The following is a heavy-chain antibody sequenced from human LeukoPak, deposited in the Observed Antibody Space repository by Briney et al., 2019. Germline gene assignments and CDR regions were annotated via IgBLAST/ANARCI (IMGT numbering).Heavy chain of an antibody. Sequence: SQTLSLTCTVSGGSVSSGSYYWSWIRQPPGKGLEWIGYIYYSGSTNYNPSLKSRVTISVDTSKNQFSLKLSSVTAADTAVYYCAREGMPGPGPLDYWDQGTLVTVSS. D-gene: IGHD2-2*01. CDR3: AREGMPGPGPLDY. CDR2: IYYSGST. V-gene: IGHV4-61*01. J-gene: IGHJ4*02. CDR1: GGSVSSGSYY.